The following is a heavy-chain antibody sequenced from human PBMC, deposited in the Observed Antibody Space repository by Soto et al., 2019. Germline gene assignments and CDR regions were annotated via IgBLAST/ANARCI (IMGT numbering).Heavy chain of an antibody. V-gene: IGHV5-51*01. CDR3: ATSTVSYVDIVSSTTRGYFDH. D-gene: IGHD5-12*01. Sequence: GESLKISCEGSGYNFNTYWIGWVRQMPGKGLEWMALIYPGDSDTRYSPSFEGQVTLSVDRSISTAYLQWSSLKASDTAIYYCATSTVSYVDIVSSTTRGYFDHWGQGTQVTVSS. CDR2: IYPGDSDT. J-gene: IGHJ4*02. CDR1: GYNFNTYW.